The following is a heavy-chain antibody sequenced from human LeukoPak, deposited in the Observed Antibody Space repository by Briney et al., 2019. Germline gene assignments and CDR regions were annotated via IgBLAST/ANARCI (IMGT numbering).Heavy chain of an antibody. D-gene: IGHD2-15*01. Sequence: ASVKVSCKASGYTFTSYYMHWVRQAPGQGLEWMGIINPSGGSTSYAQKFQGRVTMTRDTSTSTVCMELSSLRSEDTAVYYCARADGVVAAPDHWGQGTLVTVSS. J-gene: IGHJ4*02. CDR1: GYTFTSYY. CDR2: INPSGGST. CDR3: ARADGVVAAPDH. V-gene: IGHV1-46*01.